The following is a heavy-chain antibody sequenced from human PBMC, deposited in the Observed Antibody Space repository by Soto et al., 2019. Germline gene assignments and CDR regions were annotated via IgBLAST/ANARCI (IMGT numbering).Heavy chain of an antibody. CDR3: ARDVPDTSLFFYYYGMDV. Sequence: QVHLVQSGAEVRKPGASVKVSCKASGYSFTSYGISWVRQAPGQGLEWMGWISTDNGNTNYAHNLQGRVSKTIDPSTSTADMELWILGSDDTAVYYCARDVPDTSLFFYYYGMDVWGQGTTVTVSS. J-gene: IGHJ6*02. V-gene: IGHV1-18*01. CDR1: GYSFTSYG. CDR2: ISTDNGNT. D-gene: IGHD2-21*01.